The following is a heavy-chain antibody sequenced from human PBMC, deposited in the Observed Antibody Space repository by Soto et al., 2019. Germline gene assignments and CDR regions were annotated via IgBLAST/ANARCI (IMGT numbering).Heavy chain of an antibody. CDR3: ARALYDTDSVPVGAESRYYVMDV. D-gene: IGHD3-22*01. CDR1: QYNFTNYC. V-gene: IGHV1-46*01. J-gene: IGHJ6*02. CDR2: INPSGGST. Sequence: QVQLVQSGAESKTPGASVKVSCKASQYNFTNYCVHWVRQAPGQGLEWMGVINPSGGSTKYAQRFRGRVTMTRDTSTNTVYMDLRSLRPEDTAVYFCARALYDTDSVPVGAESRYYVMDVWGRGTTATVSS.